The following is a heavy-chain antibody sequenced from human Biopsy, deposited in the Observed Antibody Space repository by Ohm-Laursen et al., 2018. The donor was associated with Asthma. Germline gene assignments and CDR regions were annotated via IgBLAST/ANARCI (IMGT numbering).Heavy chain of an antibody. Sequence: SLRLSCTASGFTVSTNGMSWVRQPPGKGLEWVSVIYSGGGTYYTDPVQGRVTISRDNSKNTLSLQMNSLRAEDTAVYYCARAYGGSFFSGSFDIWGQGTMVIVSS. CDR2: IYSGGGT. CDR1: GFTVSTNG. D-gene: IGHD4-23*01. J-gene: IGHJ3*02. V-gene: IGHV3-53*01. CDR3: ARAYGGSFFSGSFDI.